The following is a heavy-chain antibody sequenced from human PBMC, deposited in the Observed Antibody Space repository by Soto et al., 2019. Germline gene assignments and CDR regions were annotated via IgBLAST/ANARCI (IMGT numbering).Heavy chain of an antibody. J-gene: IGHJ4*02. CDR2: INPATGAA. Sequence: QLHLVQSGAVVKKPGASVTVSCSASGYPVTAYYMHWVRQAPGRGLEWMGGINPATGAAKYTQTFQGRVTMTRDTSTSTVFMELSSLRSEDTAVYYCARLGGYYYGSGSYSARWGQGTLVTVSS. D-gene: IGHD3-10*01. CDR3: ARLGGYYYGSGSYSAR. V-gene: IGHV1-2*02. CDR1: GYPVTAYY.